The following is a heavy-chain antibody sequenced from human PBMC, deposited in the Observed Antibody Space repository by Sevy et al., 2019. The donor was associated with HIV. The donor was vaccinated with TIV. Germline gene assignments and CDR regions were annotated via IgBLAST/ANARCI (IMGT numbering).Heavy chain of an antibody. CDR3: ARCPKPRGWELLSIDY. Sequence: ASVKVSCKASGYTFTGYYMHWVRQAPGQGLEWMGWINPNSGGTNYAQKFQGRVTMTRDTSISTAYMELSRLRSDDTAVYYCARCPKPRGWELLSIDYWGQGTLVTVSS. D-gene: IGHD1-26*01. J-gene: IGHJ4*02. CDR2: INPNSGGT. V-gene: IGHV1-2*02. CDR1: GYTFTGYY.